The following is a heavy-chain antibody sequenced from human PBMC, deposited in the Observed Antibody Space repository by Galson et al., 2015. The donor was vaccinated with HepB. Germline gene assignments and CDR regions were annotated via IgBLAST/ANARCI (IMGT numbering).Heavy chain of an antibody. CDR2: IWYDGSNK. D-gene: IGHD4-17*01. CDR3: ARDQARNGDYRSGYGMDV. J-gene: IGHJ6*02. CDR1: GFTFSSYG. V-gene: IGHV3-33*08. Sequence: SLRLSCAASGFTFSSYGMHWVRQAPGKGLEWVAVIWYDGSNKYYADSVKGRFTISRDNSKNTLYLQMNSLRAEDTAVYYCARDQARNGDYRSGYGMDVWGQGTTVTVSS.